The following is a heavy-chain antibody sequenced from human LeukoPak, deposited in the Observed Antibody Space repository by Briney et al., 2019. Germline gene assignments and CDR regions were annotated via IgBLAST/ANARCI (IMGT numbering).Heavy chain of an antibody. CDR3: ARGAIIGGDFDY. V-gene: IGHV4-59*08. D-gene: IGHD2-21*01. CDR2: IYYSGST. Sequence: KSSETLSLTCTVSGGSISSYYWNWIRQPPGKGLEWIGYIYYSGSTNYNPSLKSRVTISVDTSKNQFSLKLSSVTAADTAVYYCARGAIIGGDFDYWGQGTLVTVSS. CDR1: GGSISSYY. J-gene: IGHJ4*02.